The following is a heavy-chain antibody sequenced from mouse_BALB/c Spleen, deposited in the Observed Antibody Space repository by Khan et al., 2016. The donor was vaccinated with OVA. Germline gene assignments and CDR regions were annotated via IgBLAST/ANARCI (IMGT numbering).Heavy chain of an antibody. J-gene: IGHJ4*01. CDR3: ARVGGCDVDAMDY. V-gene: IGHV1S56*01. Sequence: QVQLKESGPELVKPGALVKISCKASGYTFTSYDINWGKQRPGQGIEWNGWIYPGDGSTKYNEKFKGKATLIADKSSSTAFMQLSSLTSENSAVYFCARVGGCDVDAMDYWGQGTSVTVSS. CDR2: IYPGDGST. CDR1: GYTFTSYD.